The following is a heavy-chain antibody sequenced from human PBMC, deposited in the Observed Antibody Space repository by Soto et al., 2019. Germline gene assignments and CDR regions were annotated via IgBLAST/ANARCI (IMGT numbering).Heavy chain of an antibody. V-gene: IGHV4-39*01. J-gene: IGHJ3*02. D-gene: IGHD3-10*01. CDR1: GCSISSSSYY. Sequence: PSETLSLTCTFSGCSISSSSYYWGWIRQPPGKGLEWIGSIYYSGSTYYNPSLKSRVTISVDTSKNQFSLKLSSVTAADTAVYYCARNRGADAFDIWGQGTMVTVSS. CDR2: IYYSGST. CDR3: ARNRGADAFDI.